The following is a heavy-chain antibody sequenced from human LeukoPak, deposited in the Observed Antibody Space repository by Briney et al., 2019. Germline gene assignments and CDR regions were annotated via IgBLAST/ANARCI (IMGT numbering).Heavy chain of an antibody. Sequence: PGGSLRLSCAASGFTFSSYGMHWVSQAPGKGLEWVAFIRYDGSNKYYADSVKGRFTISRDNSKNTLYLQMNSLRAEDTAVYYCARDYLDGGDFPNWFDPWGQGTLVTVSS. J-gene: IGHJ5*02. CDR3: ARDYLDGGDFPNWFDP. CDR2: IRYDGSNK. V-gene: IGHV3-30*02. D-gene: IGHD4-17*01. CDR1: GFTFSSYG.